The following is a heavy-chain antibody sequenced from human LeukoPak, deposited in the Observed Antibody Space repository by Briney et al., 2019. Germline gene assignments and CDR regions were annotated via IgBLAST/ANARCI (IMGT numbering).Heavy chain of an antibody. D-gene: IGHD6-19*01. CDR1: GFSFDDYA. J-gene: IGHJ4*02. CDR2: IGWNGGGI. CDR3: ARDTYSSGWRYFDY. V-gene: IGHV3-9*01. Sequence: GGSLRLSCTASGFSFDDYAMHWVRQAPGKGLQWVSGIGWNGGGIVYADSVKGRFTISRDNAKNSLYLQMNSLGVEDTALYYCARDTYSSGWRYFDYWGQGTLVTVSS.